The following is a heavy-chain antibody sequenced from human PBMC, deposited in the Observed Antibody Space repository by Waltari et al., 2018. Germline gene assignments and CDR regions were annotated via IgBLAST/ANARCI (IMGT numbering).Heavy chain of an antibody. V-gene: IGHV3-15*07. CDR1: GFSFSNDW. CDR2: SKTSAAGGTA. Sequence: EVQLVESGGGLVNPGGSLRLSCAASGFSFSNDWMNWVRQAPGKGLGWVGRSKTSAAGGTADYAAPVRGRFTISRDDSQNTLYLQINSLKTEDTAVYYCTPPPYYYYYGMDVWGQGTTVTVSS. CDR3: TPPPYYYYYGMDV. J-gene: IGHJ6*02.